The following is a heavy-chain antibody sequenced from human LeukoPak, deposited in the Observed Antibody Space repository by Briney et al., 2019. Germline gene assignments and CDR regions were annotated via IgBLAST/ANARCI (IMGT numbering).Heavy chain of an antibody. J-gene: IGHJ3*02. V-gene: IGHV4-31*03. CDR2: IYDSGTT. D-gene: IGHD2-2*01. CDR3: ARRKYAHDAFDI. CDR1: GGSISNGGYY. Sequence: SETLSLTCSVSGGSISNGGYYWSWIRQHPAKGLEWIGYIYDSGTTYYNPALQSRVTISVDTSKNQFSLKLSSVTAADTAVYYCARRKYAHDAFDIWGQGTMVTVSS.